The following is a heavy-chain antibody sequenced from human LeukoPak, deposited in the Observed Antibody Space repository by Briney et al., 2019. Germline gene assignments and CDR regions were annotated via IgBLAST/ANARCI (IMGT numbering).Heavy chain of an antibody. V-gene: IGHV3-30-3*01. CDR1: GFTFRSYA. Sequence: GRSLRLSCAGSGFTFRSYAMHWVRQAPGKGLEWVAVISYDGSNKDYADSVKGRFTISRGNSKNTLFLQMNSLRAEDTAVYYCAREIFNGFDIWGQGTMVTVS. CDR3: AREIFNGFDI. J-gene: IGHJ3*02. CDR2: ISYDGSNK.